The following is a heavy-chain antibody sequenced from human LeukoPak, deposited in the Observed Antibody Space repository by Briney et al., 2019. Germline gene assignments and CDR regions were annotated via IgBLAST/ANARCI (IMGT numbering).Heavy chain of an antibody. Sequence: SGTLSLTCTVSGGSISSYYWSWIRQPPGKGLEWIGYIYYSGSTNYNPSLKSRVTISVDTSKNQFSLKLSSVTAADTAVYYCARFELGAFDYWGQGTLVTVSS. CDR2: IYYSGST. D-gene: IGHD6-13*01. CDR1: GGSISSYY. V-gene: IGHV4-59*12. J-gene: IGHJ4*02. CDR3: ARFELGAFDY.